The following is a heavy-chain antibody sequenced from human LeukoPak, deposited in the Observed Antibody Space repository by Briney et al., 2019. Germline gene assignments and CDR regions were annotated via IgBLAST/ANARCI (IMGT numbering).Heavy chain of an antibody. CDR1: GGSFSGYY. Sequence: SETLSLTCAVYGGSFSGYYWSWIRQPPGRGLEWIGEISQSGSINCNPSLKSRITMSVDTSKNQFSLQLRSMTAADTAVYFCARATDDEFYLYYGMDVWGQGTTVTVSS. D-gene: IGHD3-16*01. CDR3: ARATDDEFYLYYGMDV. V-gene: IGHV4-34*01. J-gene: IGHJ6*02. CDR2: ISQSGSI.